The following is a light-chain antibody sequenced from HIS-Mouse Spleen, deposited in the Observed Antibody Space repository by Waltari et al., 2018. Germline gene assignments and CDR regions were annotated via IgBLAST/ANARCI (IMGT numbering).Light chain of an antibody. Sequence: QSALTQPASVSGSPGQSITISCTGTSSDVGGYNYVSWYQQPPGKAPKLMIYDVSNRPSGGSNRFSGSKSGNTASLTISGLQAEDEADYYCSSYTSSSFNVVFGGGTKLTVL. CDR2: DVS. CDR1: SSDVGGYNY. V-gene: IGLV2-14*03. CDR3: SSYTSSSFNVV. J-gene: IGLJ2*01.